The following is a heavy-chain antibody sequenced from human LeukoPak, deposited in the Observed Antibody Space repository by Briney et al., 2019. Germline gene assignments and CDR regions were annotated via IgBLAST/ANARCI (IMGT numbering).Heavy chain of an antibody. J-gene: IGHJ4*02. V-gene: IGHV3-21*01. CDR1: GFTFSSYR. D-gene: IGHD2-2*01. Sequence: GGSLKLSCAASGFTFSSYRMNWVRQAPGKGLEWVSSISTSSSYIYYADSVKGRFTISRDNAKNSLYLQMNSLRAEDTAVYYCARDTTRFCSITSCSFHYWGQGTLVTVSS. CDR2: ISTSSSYI. CDR3: ARDTTRFCSITSCSFHY.